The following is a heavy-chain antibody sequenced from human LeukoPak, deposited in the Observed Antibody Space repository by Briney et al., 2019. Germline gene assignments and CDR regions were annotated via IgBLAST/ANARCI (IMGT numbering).Heavy chain of an antibody. D-gene: IGHD3-3*01. CDR3: ASPMWSGYLSYFDY. J-gene: IGHJ4*02. CDR2: ISWNSGSI. Sequence: GGSLRLSCAASGFTFDDYAMHWVRQAPGKGLEWVSGISWNSGSIGYADSVKGRFTISRDNAKNSLYLQMNSLRAEDTALYYCASPMWSGYLSYFDYWGQGTLVTVSS. V-gene: IGHV3-9*01. CDR1: GFTFDDYA.